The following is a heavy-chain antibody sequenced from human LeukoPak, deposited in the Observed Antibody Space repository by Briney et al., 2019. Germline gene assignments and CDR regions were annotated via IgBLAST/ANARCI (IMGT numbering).Heavy chain of an antibody. CDR3: TGYGLDY. D-gene: IGHD5-18*01. V-gene: IGHV3-53*01. J-gene: IGHJ4*02. CDR1: GFTVNSNY. Sequence: GGSLRLSCAASGFTVNSNYMSWVRQAPGKGLEWVSVIYSGGSAYYADSVKGRFTISRDNSKNTLYLQMNSLGADDTAIYYCTGYGLDYWGQGTLVTVSS. CDR2: IYSGGSA.